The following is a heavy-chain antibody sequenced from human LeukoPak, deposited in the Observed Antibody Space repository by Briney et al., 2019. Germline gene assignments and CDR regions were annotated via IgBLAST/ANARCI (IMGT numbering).Heavy chain of an antibody. Sequence: GGSLRLSFAASGFTFNSYAMTWVRQAPGKGLEWVSSISGRGDDTYSADSVKGRFTISRDNSKNTLYLQMNSLRAEDTAVYYCAKGQSRDDFWSGYLPHFDYWGQGTLVTVFS. CDR3: AKGQSRDDFWSGYLPHFDY. D-gene: IGHD3-3*01. V-gene: IGHV3-23*01. CDR2: ISGRGDDT. J-gene: IGHJ4*02. CDR1: GFTFNSYA.